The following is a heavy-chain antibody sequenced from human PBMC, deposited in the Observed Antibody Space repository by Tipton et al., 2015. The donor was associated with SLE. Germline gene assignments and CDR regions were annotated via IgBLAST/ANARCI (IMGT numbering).Heavy chain of an antibody. Sequence: GSLRLSCAASGFTFSHFWMSWVRQAPGKGLEWVANMNQDGSERYYVDSVKGRFSISRDNAKNSVYLQMNSLRAEDTAAYYCARDRYYYDRSGYYEYFDSWGQGTLVTVSS. CDR2: MNQDGSER. CDR1: GFTFSHFW. V-gene: IGHV3-7*01. J-gene: IGHJ4*02. D-gene: IGHD3-22*01. CDR3: ARDRYYYDRSGYYEYFDS.